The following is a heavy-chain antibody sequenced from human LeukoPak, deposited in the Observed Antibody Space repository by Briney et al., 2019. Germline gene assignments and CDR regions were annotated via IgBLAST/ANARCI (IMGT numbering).Heavy chain of an antibody. CDR2: ISAYNGNT. J-gene: IGHJ4*02. D-gene: IGHD3-22*01. CDR3: ARGYYYDSSGYHLLDY. V-gene: IGHV1-18*01. Sequence: ASVKVSCKASGYTFTSYGIRWVRQAPGQGLEWMGWISAYNGNTNYAQKLQGRVTMTTDTSTSTAYMELSSLRSEDTAVYYCARGYYYDSSGYHLLDYWGQGTLVTVSS. CDR1: GYTFTSYG.